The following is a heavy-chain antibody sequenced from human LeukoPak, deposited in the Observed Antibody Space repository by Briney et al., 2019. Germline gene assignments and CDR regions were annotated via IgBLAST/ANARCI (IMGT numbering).Heavy chain of an antibody. J-gene: IGHJ4*02. CDR3: AGSSSIDY. V-gene: IGHV4-30-2*05. CDR2: IYYSGST. D-gene: IGHD6-13*01. Sequence: PSQTLSLTCAVSGGSISSGGYSWSWIRQPPGKGLEWIGYIYYSGSTYYNPSLKSRVTISVDTSKNQFSLKLSSVTAADTAVYYCAGSSSIDYWGQGTLVTVSS. CDR1: GGSISSGGYS.